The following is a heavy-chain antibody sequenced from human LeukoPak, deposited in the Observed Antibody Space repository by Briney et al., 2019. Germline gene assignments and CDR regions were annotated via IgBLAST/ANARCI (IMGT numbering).Heavy chain of an antibody. J-gene: IGHJ4*02. CDR1: GFTFSTYN. CDR2: ISSGYSYI. V-gene: IGHV3-21*01. Sequence: PGGSLRLSCAASGFTFSTYNMNWVRQAPGKGLEWVSSISSGYSYIYYADSVKGRFTISRDNAKNSLYLQMNSLRVEDTAVYYCATGSSSWYRYYFDYWGQGTLVTVSS. D-gene: IGHD6-13*01. CDR3: ATGSSSWYRYYFDY.